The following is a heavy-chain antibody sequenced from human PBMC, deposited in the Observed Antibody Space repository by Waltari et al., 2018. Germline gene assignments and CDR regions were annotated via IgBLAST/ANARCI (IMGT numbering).Heavy chain of an antibody. CDR2: VGTGGVT. V-gene: IGHV3-13*04. CDR1: GFTFRSYD. CDR3: VRGAYRGNDF. J-gene: IGHJ4*02. Sequence: EVQLVESGGTLVQPGGSLRLSCIAPGFTFRSYDMHWVRQMSGKGLECVAVVGTGGVTHYAESVRGRFTISRDNVKNSLYLQMNSLRVEDTAEYYCVRGAYRGNDFWGQGTRVTVSS. D-gene: IGHD1-1*01.